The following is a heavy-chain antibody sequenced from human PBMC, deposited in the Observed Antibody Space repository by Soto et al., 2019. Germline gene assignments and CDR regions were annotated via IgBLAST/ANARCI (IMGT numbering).Heavy chain of an antibody. CDR1: GFTFDDYA. D-gene: IGHD5-18*01. Sequence: GGSLRLSCAASGFTFDDYAMYWVRQVLGKGLEWVSSISWNSGNIGYADSVKGRFTTSRDNAENSLYLQMNSLRPEDAALYYCVSSKGGYSYGTPFDYWGQGALVTVS. J-gene: IGHJ4*02. CDR2: ISWNSGNI. CDR3: VSSKGGYSYGTPFDY. V-gene: IGHV3-9*01.